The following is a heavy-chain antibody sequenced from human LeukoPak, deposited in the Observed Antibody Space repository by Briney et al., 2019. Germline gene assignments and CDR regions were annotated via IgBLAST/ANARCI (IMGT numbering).Heavy chain of an antibody. Sequence: PGGSLRLSCAASGFTFDDYAMHWVRQAPGKGLEWVSGISWNSGSIGYADSVKGRFTTSRDNAKNSLYLQMNSLRAEDTAVYYCARNCAPKKYSSSSSVFCAFDIWGQGTMVTVSS. CDR1: GFTFDDYA. V-gene: IGHV3-9*01. D-gene: IGHD6-6*01. J-gene: IGHJ3*02. CDR2: ISWNSGSI. CDR3: ARNCAPKKYSSSSSVFCAFDI.